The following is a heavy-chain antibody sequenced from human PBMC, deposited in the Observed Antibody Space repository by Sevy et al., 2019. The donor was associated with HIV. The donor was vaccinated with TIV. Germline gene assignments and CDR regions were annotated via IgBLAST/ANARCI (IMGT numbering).Heavy chain of an antibody. CDR1: GFTFSAYA. J-gene: IGHJ4*02. V-gene: IGHV3-33*01. D-gene: IGHD3-22*01. CDR3: ARGGYYYDNAAYYAFDS. CDR2: IWSDGAYQ. Sequence: GGSLRLSCTTSGFTFSAYAMHWVRQAPGKGLEWVAIIWSDGAYQYHGDSVKGRFTISRDNSKNTLYLQMNSLRVEDMAVYYCARGGYYYDNAAYYAFDSWAQGTLVTVSS.